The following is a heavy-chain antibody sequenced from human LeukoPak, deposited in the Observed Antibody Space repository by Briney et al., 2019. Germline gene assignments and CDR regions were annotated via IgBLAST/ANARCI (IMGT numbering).Heavy chain of an antibody. CDR3: ARASGMGSTADAFDI. V-gene: IGHV1-69*05. J-gene: IGHJ3*02. Sequence: SVKVSCKASGGTFSGYAISWVRQAPGQGLEWMGRIIPIFGTANYAQKFQGRVTITTDESTSTAYMELSSLRSEDTAVYYCARASGMGSTADAFDIWGQGAMVTVSS. D-gene: IGHD2-2*01. CDR1: GGTFSGYA. CDR2: IIPIFGTA.